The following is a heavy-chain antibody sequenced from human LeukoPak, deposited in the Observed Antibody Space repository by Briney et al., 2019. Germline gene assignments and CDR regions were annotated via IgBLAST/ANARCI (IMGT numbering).Heavy chain of an antibody. CDR2: IYYSGST. V-gene: IGHV4-59*01. CDR1: GGSISSYY. D-gene: IGHD6-13*01. CDR3: ACSIAAAGLFDY. Sequence: PSETLSLTCTVSGGSISSYYWSWIRQPPGKGLEWIGYIYYSGSTNYNPSLKSRVTISVDTSKNQFSLKLSSVTAADTAVYYCACSIAAAGLFDYWGQGTLVTVSS. J-gene: IGHJ4*02.